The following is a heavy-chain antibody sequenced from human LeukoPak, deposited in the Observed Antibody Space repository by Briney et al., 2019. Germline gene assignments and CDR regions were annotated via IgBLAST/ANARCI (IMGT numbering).Heavy chain of an antibody. CDR2: ISGSGGST. D-gene: IGHD3-22*01. V-gene: IGHV3-23*01. CDR3: AKRGVVIRVILVGFHKEAYYFDS. CDR1: GITLSNYG. J-gene: IGHJ4*02. Sequence: GGSLRLSCRVSGITLSNYGMSWVRQAPGKGLEWVAGISGSGGSTNYADSVKGRFTISRDNPKNTLYLQMTSLRAEDTAVYFCAKRGVVIRVILVGFHKEAYYFDSWGQGALVAVSS.